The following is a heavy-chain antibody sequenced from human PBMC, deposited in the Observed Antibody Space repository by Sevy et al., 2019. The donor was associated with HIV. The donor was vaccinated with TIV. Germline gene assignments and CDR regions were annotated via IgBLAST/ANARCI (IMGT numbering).Heavy chain of an antibody. CDR3: VRVTQGPQELFDP. CDR1: GGSINNYC. V-gene: IGHV4-59*01. Sequence: PSETLSLTCSVSGGSINNYCWSWIRQPPGKGLEWIGYIYTSGSTFYNPSLESRVTISLDTSKKQFSLTLSSVTAADTAVYYCVRVTQGPQELFDPWGQGTLVTVSS. CDR2: IYTSGST. J-gene: IGHJ5*02.